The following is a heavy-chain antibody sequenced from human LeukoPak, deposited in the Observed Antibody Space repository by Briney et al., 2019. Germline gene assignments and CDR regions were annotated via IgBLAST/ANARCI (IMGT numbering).Heavy chain of an antibody. V-gene: IGHV3-53*05. CDR3: MDMSAG. CDR1: GFRVSRNY. CDR2: IYSDGST. Sequence: GGSLRLSCAASGFRVSRNYMTWVRQPPGKGLEWVSVIYSDGSTHYADSVKGRFTISRDNSKNTVYLQMNSLRLEDTAVYSCMDMSAGWGQGTLVTVSS. D-gene: IGHD2-2*03. J-gene: IGHJ4*02.